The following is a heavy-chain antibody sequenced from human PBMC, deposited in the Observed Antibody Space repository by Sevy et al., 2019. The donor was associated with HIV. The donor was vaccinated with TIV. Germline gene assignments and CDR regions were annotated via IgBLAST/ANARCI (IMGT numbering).Heavy chain of an antibody. Sequence: GSLRLSCAASGFTFSSYSMNWVRQAPGKGLEWGSYISSSSSTIYYADSVKGRFTISRDNAKNSLYLQINSLRDEDTAVYYCAGDSSGNYGMDVWGQGTTVIVSS. V-gene: IGHV3-48*02. CDR2: ISSSSSTI. CDR3: AGDSSGNYGMDV. D-gene: IGHD3-22*01. J-gene: IGHJ6*02. CDR1: GFTFSSYS.